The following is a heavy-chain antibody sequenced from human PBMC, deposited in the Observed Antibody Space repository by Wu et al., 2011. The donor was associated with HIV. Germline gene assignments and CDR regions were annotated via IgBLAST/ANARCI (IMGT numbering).Heavy chain of an antibody. V-gene: IGHV1-69*05. J-gene: IGHJ3*02. CDR1: GGTFSSYA. Sequence: QVQLVQSGAEVKKPGSSVKVSCKASGGTFSSYAISWVRQAPGQGLEWMGGIIPIFGTANYAQKFQGRVTITTDESTSTAYMELSSLRSEDTAVYYCARVGRDGYNVRDAFDIWGQGTMVTVSS. CDR3: ARVGRDGYNVRDAFDI. CDR2: IIPIFGTA. D-gene: IGHD5-24*01.